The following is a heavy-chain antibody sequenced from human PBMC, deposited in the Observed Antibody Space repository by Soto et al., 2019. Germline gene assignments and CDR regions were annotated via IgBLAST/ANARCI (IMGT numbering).Heavy chain of an antibody. V-gene: IGHV1-69*13. CDR2: IIPIFGTA. J-gene: IGHJ6*02. D-gene: IGHD3-10*01. CDR3: ARGGSGSYYKTTRNYYYYYGMDV. CDR1: GGTFSSYA. Sequence: GASVKVSCKASGGTFSSYAISWVRQAPGQGLEWMGGIIPIFGTANYAQKLQGRVTITADESTSTAYMELSSLRSEDTAVYYCARGGSGSYYKTTRNYYYYYGMDVWGQGTTVTVSS.